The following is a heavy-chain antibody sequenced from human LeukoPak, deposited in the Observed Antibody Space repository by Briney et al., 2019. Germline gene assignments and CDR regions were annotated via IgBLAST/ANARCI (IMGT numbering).Heavy chain of an antibody. V-gene: IGHV4-39*07. J-gene: IGHJ5*02. CDR3: ARDDLLHRNWFDP. CDR1: GGSIISTSYY. CDR2: IYHSGST. D-gene: IGHD3-22*01. Sequence: SETLSLTCTVSGGSIISTSYYWGWIRQPPGKGLEWIGSIYHSGSTYYNPSLKSRVTISVDTSKNQFSLKLSSLTAADTAVYYCARDDLLHRNWFDPWGQGTLVTVSS.